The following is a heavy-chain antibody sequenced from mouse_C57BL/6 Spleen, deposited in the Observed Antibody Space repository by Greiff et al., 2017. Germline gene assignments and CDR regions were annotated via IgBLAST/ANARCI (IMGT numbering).Heavy chain of an antibody. D-gene: IGHD1-1*01. J-gene: IGHJ4*01. V-gene: IGHV1-55*01. CDR3: ARYPYYGSSYVGAMDY. Sequence: QVQLQQPGAELVKPGASVTMSCKASGYTFTSYWITWVKQRPGQGLEWIGDIYPGSGSTNYNEKFKSKATLTVDTSSSTAYMQLSSLTSEDSAVYYCARYPYYGSSYVGAMDYWGQGTSVTVSS. CDR2: IYPGSGST. CDR1: GYTFTSYW.